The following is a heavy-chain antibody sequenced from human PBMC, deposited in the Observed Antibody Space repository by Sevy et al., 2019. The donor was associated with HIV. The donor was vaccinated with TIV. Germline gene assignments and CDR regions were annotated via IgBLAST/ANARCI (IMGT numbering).Heavy chain of an antibody. CDR3: ASPYSSGWSGAFDI. J-gene: IGHJ3*02. Sequence: SETLYLTCTVSGGSIRTYLWTWIRHPPGKGLEYIGNIFYGGSANYNPSLKSRVTISVGTSTNQLSLRLSTVTAADTSVYYCASPYSSGWSGAFDIWGQGTMVTVSS. V-gene: IGHV4-59*01. D-gene: IGHD6-19*01. CDR1: GGSIRTYL. CDR2: IFYGGSA.